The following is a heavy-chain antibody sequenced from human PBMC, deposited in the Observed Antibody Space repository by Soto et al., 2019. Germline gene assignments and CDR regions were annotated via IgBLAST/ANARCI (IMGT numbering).Heavy chain of an antibody. CDR2: IIPLFGTT. CDR3: ARDHVAIKTEAGRSGWFDP. CDR1: GGTFKTYV. V-gene: IGHV1-69*06. Sequence: QVQLVQSGAEVKKPGSSVNVSCKASGGTFKTYVITWVRQAPGQGLEWMGGIIPLFGTTTYAPKFQGRVTISADKSTNTVDMEMSSLRSDDTAVYYCARDHVAIKTEAGRSGWFDPWGQGTLVTVSS. J-gene: IGHJ5*02. D-gene: IGHD2-21*01.